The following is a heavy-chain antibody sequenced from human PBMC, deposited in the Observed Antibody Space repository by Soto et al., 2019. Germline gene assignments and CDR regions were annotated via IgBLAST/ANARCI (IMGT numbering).Heavy chain of an antibody. V-gene: IGHV1-69*02. D-gene: IGHD3-10*01. CDR2: VIPMLSMS. CDR1: GDTFSSYT. Sequence: QVHLVQSGVEVKKPGSSVKVSCKASGDTFSSYTINWVRQAPGLGLEWMGRVIPMLSMSNYALKFQGRVTMTADRSANTAYMELSSLRSEDTATYSCAGSYGSGSRAFDYWGQGALVTVSS. CDR3: AGSYGSGSRAFDY. J-gene: IGHJ4*02.